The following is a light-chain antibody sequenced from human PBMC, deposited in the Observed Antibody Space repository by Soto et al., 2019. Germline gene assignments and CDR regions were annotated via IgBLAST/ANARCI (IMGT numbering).Light chain of an antibody. CDR1: QSVSSN. Sequence: EVVMTHSPATLSVSPGEIATLSCRSSQSVSSNLAWYQQKPGQAPRLLIYGASTRGTGIPARFSGSGSGTEFTPTISSLQSEDFEVYYCQQYNNGPRTFGQGTKVDIK. CDR2: GAS. V-gene: IGKV3-15*01. CDR3: QQYNNGPRT. J-gene: IGKJ1*01.